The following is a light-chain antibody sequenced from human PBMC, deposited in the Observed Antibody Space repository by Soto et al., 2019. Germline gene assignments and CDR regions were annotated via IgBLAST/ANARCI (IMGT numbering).Light chain of an antibody. Sequence: EIVLTQSPGTLSLSPGEGATLSCRASQTVNNNYLAWYQQKLGQAPRLLIYVASSRATGIPDRFSGSGSGTDFTLTISRLEPEDFAVYYCQQYSSSPRTFGQGTKLEIK. CDR3: QQYSSSPRT. CDR1: QTVNNNY. J-gene: IGKJ2*02. V-gene: IGKV3-20*01. CDR2: VAS.